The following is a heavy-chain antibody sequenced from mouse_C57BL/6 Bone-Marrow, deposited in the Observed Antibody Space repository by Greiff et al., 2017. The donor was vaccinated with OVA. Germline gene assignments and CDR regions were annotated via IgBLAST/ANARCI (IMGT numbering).Heavy chain of an antibody. D-gene: IGHD3-2*02. CDR3: ARSRQLRLDFDY. V-gene: IGHV1-54*01. CDR2: INPGSGGT. J-gene: IGHJ2*01. CDR1: GYAFTNYL. Sequence: QVQLKESGAELVRPGTSVKVSCKASGYAFTNYLIEWVKQRPGQGLEWIGVINPGSGGTNYNEKFKGKATLTADKSSSTAYMQLSSLTSEDSAVYFCARSRQLRLDFDYWGQGTTLTVSS.